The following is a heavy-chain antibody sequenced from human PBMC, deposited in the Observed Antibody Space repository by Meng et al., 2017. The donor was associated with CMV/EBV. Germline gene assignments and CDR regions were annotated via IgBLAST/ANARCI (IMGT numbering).Heavy chain of an antibody. D-gene: IGHD2-2*01. CDR2: IKQDGSEK. V-gene: IGHV3-7*01. CDR3: AREVIVVVPVNYYYYYGMDV. J-gene: IGHJ6*02. Sequence: LSLTCAASGFTFSSYWMSWVRQAPGKGLEWVANIKQDGSEKYYVDSVKGRFTISRDNAKNSLYLQMNSLRAEDTAVYYCAREVIVVVPVNYYYYYGMDVWGQGTTVTVSS. CDR1: GFTFSSYW.